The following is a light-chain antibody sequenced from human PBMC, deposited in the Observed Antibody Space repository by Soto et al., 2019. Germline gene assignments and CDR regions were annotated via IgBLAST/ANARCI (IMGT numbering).Light chain of an antibody. V-gene: IGKV3-11*01. Sequence: EIVLTQSPFTLSLSPLERSTLSCRASQSVSRSLAWYQQKPGQAPRLLIYDASNRATGIPERFSGSGSGTDFTLTISSLEPEDFAVYFCQHRGNWPLTFGGGTKVDIK. CDR2: DAS. J-gene: IGKJ4*01. CDR3: QHRGNWPLT. CDR1: QSVSRS.